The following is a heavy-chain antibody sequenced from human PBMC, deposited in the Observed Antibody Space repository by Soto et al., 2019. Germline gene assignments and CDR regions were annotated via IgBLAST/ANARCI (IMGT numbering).Heavy chain of an antibody. CDR2: INHSGST. D-gene: IGHD4-17*01. CDR3: ASGRDGGFDP. J-gene: IGHJ5*02. CDR1: GGSFSGYY. Sequence: QVQLQQWGAGLLKPSETLSLTCAVYGGSFSGYYWSWIRQPPGKGLEWIGEINHSGSTNYNPSIKSRVTISVDTSKNQFSLKLSSVTAADTAVYYCASGRDGGFDPWGQGTLVTVSS. V-gene: IGHV4-34*01.